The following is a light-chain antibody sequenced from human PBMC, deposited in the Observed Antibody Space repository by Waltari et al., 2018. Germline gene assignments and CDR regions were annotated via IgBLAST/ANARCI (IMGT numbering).Light chain of an antibody. V-gene: IGKV1-39*01. CDR1: QFINTY. CDR3: QQSFSNPPWT. J-gene: IGKJ1*01. Sequence: DIQMAQSPSSLSASVGDRVTITCRASQFINTYLNWYQHRPGEAPKLLIYDASVLESGVPSRFSGSGSATDFTLTISRLQPEDIGTYYCQQSFSNPPWTFGQGTKVEV. CDR2: DAS.